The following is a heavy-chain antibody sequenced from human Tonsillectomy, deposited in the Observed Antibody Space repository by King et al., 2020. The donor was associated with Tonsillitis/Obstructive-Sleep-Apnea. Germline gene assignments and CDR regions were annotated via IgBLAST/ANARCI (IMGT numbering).Heavy chain of an antibody. Sequence: QLVQSGAEVKKPGASVKVSCKASGYTFTSYAMHWVRQAPGQRLEWRGWINAGNGNTKYSQKFQGRVTITRDTSASTAYMELSSLRSEDTAVYYCARVVSGTIFVVVIPSYFDYWGQGTLVTVSS. J-gene: IGHJ4*02. CDR3: ARVVSGTIFVVVIPSYFDY. CDR2: INAGNGNT. D-gene: IGHD3-3*01. CDR1: GYTFTSYA. V-gene: IGHV1-3*01.